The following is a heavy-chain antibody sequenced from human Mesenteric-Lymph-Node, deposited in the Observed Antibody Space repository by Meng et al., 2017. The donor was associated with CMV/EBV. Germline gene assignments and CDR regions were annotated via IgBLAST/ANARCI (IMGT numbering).Heavy chain of an antibody. CDR1: GFTFSSYW. D-gene: IGHD3-3*01. CDR3: ASAAYDFWSGYSRAFDI. Sequence: GESLKISCAASGFTFSSYWMHWVRQAPGKGLVWVSRINSDGSSTSYADSVKGRFTISRDNAKNTLYLQMNSLRAEDTAVYYCASAAYDFWSGYSRAFDIWGQGTMVTVSS. CDR2: INSDGSST. V-gene: IGHV3-74*01. J-gene: IGHJ3*02.